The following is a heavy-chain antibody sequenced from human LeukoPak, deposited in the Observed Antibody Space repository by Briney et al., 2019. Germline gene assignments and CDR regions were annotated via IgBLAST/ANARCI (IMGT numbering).Heavy chain of an antibody. CDR3: ARGNSGYDY. Sequence: PGGSLRLSCAASGFIFSSYAMSWVRQAPGTGLEWVSTFSGTSTNTYYADSVKGRFTISRDNSKNTLYLQMNSLRAEDTAVYYCARGNSGYDYWGQGTLVTVSS. V-gene: IGHV3-23*01. D-gene: IGHD5-12*01. CDR2: FSGTSTNT. CDR1: GFIFSSYA. J-gene: IGHJ4*02.